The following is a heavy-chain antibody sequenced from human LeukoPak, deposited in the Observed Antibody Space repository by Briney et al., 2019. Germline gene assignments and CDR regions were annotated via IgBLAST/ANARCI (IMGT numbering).Heavy chain of an antibody. J-gene: IGHJ3*02. CDR3: ARWRGYSGYDYLSAFDI. Sequence: SETLSLTCAVYGGSFSGYYWSWIRQPPGKGLEWIGEINHSGSTNYNPSLKSRVTISVDTSKNQFSLKLSSVTAADTAVYYCARWRGYSGYDYLSAFDIWGQGTMVTVSS. D-gene: IGHD5-12*01. CDR1: GGSFSGYY. V-gene: IGHV4-34*01. CDR2: INHSGST.